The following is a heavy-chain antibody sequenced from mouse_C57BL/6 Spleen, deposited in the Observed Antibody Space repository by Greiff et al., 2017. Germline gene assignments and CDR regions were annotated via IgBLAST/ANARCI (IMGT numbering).Heavy chain of an antibody. Sequence: QVQLQQPGAELVMPGASVKLSCKASGYTFTSYWMHWVKQRPGQGLEWIGEIDPSDSYTNYNQKFKGKSTLTVDNSSSTAYMQLSSLTSEDSAVYYCARGIYYYGSSWYFDVWGTGTTVTVSS. J-gene: IGHJ1*03. CDR2: IDPSDSYT. D-gene: IGHD1-1*01. V-gene: IGHV1-69*01. CDR3: ARGIYYYGSSWYFDV. CDR1: GYTFTSYW.